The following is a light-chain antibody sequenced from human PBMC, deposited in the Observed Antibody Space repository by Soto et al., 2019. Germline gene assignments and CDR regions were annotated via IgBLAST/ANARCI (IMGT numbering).Light chain of an antibody. CDR3: QQRDTWPPFT. Sequence: EIVLTQSPATLSLSPGERATLSCRASQNIRNPLAWYQHKSGESPRLLISDASNRATGVPVRFSGSGSGTDFTLTISSREPEDFAVYYYQQRDTWPPFTVDPGTKVDIK. V-gene: IGKV3-11*01. CDR1: QNIRNP. CDR2: DAS. J-gene: IGKJ3*01.